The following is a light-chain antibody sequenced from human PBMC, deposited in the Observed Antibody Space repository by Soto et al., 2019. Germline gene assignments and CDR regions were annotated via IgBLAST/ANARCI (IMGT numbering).Light chain of an antibody. CDR2: EVS. CDR3: SSYTTSSNYG. CDR1: SSDVGSYNF. Sequence: QSVLTQPASVSGSPGQSSTISCTGTSSDVGSYNFVSWYQQLPGKAPKLMIYEVSNRPSGVSNRFSGSKSGNTASLTISGLQAEDEADYYCSSYTTSSNYGFGSGTKVTVL. J-gene: IGLJ1*01. V-gene: IGLV2-14*01.